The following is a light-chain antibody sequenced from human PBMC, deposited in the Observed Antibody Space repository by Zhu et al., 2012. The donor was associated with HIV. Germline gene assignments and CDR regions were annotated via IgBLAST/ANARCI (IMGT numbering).Light chain of an antibody. J-gene: IGKJ2*01. Sequence: DIQMTQSPSSLSASVGDRVTITCQASQDISNYLNWYQQKSGQAPKLLIYDASNLETGVPSRFSGSGSGTDFTFTISSLQPEDIATYYCQQYDDLFTFGQGTKLEIK. V-gene: IGKV1-33*01. CDR3: QQYDDLFT. CDR1: QDISNY. CDR2: DAS.